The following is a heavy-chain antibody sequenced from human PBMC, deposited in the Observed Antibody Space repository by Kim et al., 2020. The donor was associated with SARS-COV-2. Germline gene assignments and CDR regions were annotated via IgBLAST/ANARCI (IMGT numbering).Heavy chain of an antibody. V-gene: IGHV6-1*01. D-gene: IGHD6-19*01. J-gene: IGHJ4*02. CDR3: ARDLGRPSSGWSATTKIDY. Sequence: SQTLSLTCAISGDSVSSNSAAWNWIRQSPSRGLEWLGRTYYRSKWYNDYAVSVKSRITINPDTSKNQFSLQLNSVTPEDTAVYYCARDLGRPSSGWSATTKIDYWGQGTLVTVSS. CDR1: GDSVSSNSAA. CDR2: TYYRSKWYN.